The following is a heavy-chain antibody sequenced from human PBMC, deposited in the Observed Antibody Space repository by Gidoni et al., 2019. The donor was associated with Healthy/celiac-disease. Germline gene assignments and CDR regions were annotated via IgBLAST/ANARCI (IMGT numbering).Heavy chain of an antibody. Sequence: QMQLVQSGPEVKKPGTSVKVSCKASGFTFTSSAVQWVRQARGQRLECIGWIVVGSGNTNYAQKFQERVTITRDMSTSTAYMELSSLRSEDTAVYYCSIVVGPAAKFGSWGDVWGKGTTVTVSS. J-gene: IGHJ6*04. CDR3: SIVVGPAAKFGSWGDV. CDR1: GFTFTSSA. CDR2: IVVGSGNT. D-gene: IGHD2-2*01. V-gene: IGHV1-58*01.